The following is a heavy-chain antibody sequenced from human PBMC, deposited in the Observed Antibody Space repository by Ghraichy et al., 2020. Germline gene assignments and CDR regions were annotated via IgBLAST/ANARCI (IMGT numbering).Heavy chain of an antibody. Sequence: ASVKVSCKAAGDTFTGYYMHWVRQSPGQGLEWMGWINPNSGATNYAQKFQGRVTMTRDTSISTADMELRSLRSDDTAVYYCSRVDRGPFDYWGQGTLVTVSS. D-gene: IGHD1-14*01. J-gene: IGHJ4*02. CDR1: GDTFTGYY. CDR2: INPNSGAT. CDR3: SRVDRGPFDY. V-gene: IGHV1-2*02.